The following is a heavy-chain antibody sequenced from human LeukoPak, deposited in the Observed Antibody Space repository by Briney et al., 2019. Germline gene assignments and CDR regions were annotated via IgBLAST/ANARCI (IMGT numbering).Heavy chain of an antibody. D-gene: IGHD2-21*01. Sequence: SETLSLTCTVSGGSISIYYWSWIRQPPGKGLEWIGYIYYSGSTNYNPSLKSRVTISVDTSKNQFSLKLSSVTAADTAVYYCARGLGPLVRHKPNYFDYWGQGTLVTVSS. V-gene: IGHV4-59*12. CDR1: GGSISIYY. CDR2: IYYSGST. CDR3: ARGLGPLVRHKPNYFDY. J-gene: IGHJ4*02.